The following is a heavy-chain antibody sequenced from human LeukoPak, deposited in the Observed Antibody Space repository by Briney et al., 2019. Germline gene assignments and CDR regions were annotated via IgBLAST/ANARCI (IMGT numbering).Heavy chain of an antibody. Sequence: PGRSLRLSCAASGFNFRGYAMQWVRQTPGRGLEWLTVIAYDGSDKAYADTVKGRFTVSRDNSKNTLYLQMISLRVEDTAVYYCARDWNGILDHWGQGTLVTVSS. CDR1: GFNFRGYA. D-gene: IGHD1-1*01. CDR3: ARDWNGILDH. CDR2: IAYDGSDK. J-gene: IGHJ5*02. V-gene: IGHV3-30*04.